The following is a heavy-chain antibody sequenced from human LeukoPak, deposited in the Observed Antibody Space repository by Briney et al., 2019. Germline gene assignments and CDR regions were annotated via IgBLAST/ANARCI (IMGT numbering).Heavy chain of an antibody. CDR2: ISAYNGNT. V-gene: IGHV1-18*01. J-gene: IGHJ4*02. CDR3: ARDHDDIVVVPAALPPDY. CDR1: GYTFTSYG. Sequence: ASVKVSCKASGYTFTSYGISWVRQAPGQGLEWMGWISAYNGNTNYAQKLQGRVTMTTDTSTSTAYMELRSLRSDDTAVYYRARDHDDIVVVPAALPPDYWGQGTLVTVSS. D-gene: IGHD2-2*01.